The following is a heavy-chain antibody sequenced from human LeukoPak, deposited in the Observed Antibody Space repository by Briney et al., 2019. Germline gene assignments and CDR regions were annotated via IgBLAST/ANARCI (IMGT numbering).Heavy chain of an antibody. CDR3: ARRTAYYDILTGYYDHYMDV. Sequence: SETLSLTCTVSGGSISSSSYYWGWIRQPPGKGLEWIGYIYYSGSTNYNPSLKSRVTISVDTSKNQFSLKLSSVTAADTAVYYCARRTAYYDILTGYYDHYMDVWGKGTTVTISS. J-gene: IGHJ6*03. CDR1: GGSISSSSYY. D-gene: IGHD3-9*01. V-gene: IGHV4-61*05. CDR2: IYYSGST.